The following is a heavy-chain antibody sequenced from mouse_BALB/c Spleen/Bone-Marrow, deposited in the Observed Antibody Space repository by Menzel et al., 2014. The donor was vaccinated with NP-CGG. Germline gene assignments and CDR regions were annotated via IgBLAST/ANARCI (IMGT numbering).Heavy chain of an antibody. CDR1: GDSITSGY. CDR2: ISYSGST. J-gene: IGHJ1*01. CDR3: ARIYYDSHWYFDV. V-gene: IGHV3-8*02. Sequence: EVQRVESGPSLVKPSQTLSLTCSVTGDSITSGYRNWIRKFPGNKLEYMGYISYSGSTYYNPSLKSRISITRDTSKNQYYLQLNSVTTEDTATYYCARIYYDSHWYFDVWGAGTTVTVSS. D-gene: IGHD2-4*01.